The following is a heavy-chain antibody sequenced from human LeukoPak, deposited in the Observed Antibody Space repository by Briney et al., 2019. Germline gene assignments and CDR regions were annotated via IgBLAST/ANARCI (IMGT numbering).Heavy chain of an antibody. CDR2: INPSDGST. CDR1: GYTFTVYH. CDR3: ARGGVGATTYVWFDP. J-gene: IGHJ5*02. V-gene: IGHV1-46*01. D-gene: IGHD1-26*01. Sequence: ASVKVSCKASGYTFTVYHMHWVRQAPGQGLEWMGIINPSDGSTTYAQKFQGRVSITRDMSTSTVYMELSSLRSEDTAVYYCARGGVGATTYVWFDPWGQGTLVTVSS.